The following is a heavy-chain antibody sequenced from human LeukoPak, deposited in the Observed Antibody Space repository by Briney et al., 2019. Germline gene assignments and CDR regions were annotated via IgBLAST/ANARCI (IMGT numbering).Heavy chain of an antibody. J-gene: IGHJ6*03. CDR1: GGSISSSSYY. V-gene: IGHV4-39*07. Sequence: SETLSLTCTVSGGSISSSSYYWGWIRQPPGKGLEWIGSIYYSGSTYYNPSLKSRVTISVDTSKNQFSLKLSSVTAADTAVYYCAGSYSSSSNYYYYYMDVWGKGTTVTVSS. D-gene: IGHD6-6*01. CDR2: IYYSGST. CDR3: AGSYSSSSNYYYYYMDV.